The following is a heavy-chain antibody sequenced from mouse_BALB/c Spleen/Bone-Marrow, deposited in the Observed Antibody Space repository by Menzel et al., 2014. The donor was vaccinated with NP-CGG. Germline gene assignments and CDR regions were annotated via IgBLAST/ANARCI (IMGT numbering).Heavy chain of an antibody. CDR3: VRSRLRDWYFDV. V-gene: IGHV1S56*01. CDR2: IFPGDSTT. Sequence: VKLMESGVELVKPGASVKLSCKASGNTFTSYDINWVRQRPEQGLEWIGWIFPGDSTTKYNGKFKGKATLSTDKSSSTVHMQLSRLTSEDSAVYFCVRSRLRDWYFDVWGAGTTVTISS. J-gene: IGHJ1*01. CDR1: GNTFTSYD. D-gene: IGHD1-2*01.